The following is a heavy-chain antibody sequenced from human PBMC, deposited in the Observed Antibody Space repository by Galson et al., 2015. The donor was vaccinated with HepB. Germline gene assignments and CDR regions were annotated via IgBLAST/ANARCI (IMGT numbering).Heavy chain of an antibody. V-gene: IGHV5-51*01. CDR2: IYPDDSDT. J-gene: IGHJ4*02. CDR3: ARATRYCDGDACYPDY. D-gene: IGHD2-21*01. Sequence: QSGAEVKKPGESLKISCKGSGYNFPIYWIAWVRQMPGKGLEWMGIIYPDDSDTRYGPSFQGPVTISADKSTSTAYLHWRSLKASDTAMYYCARATRYCDGDACYPDYWGQGTLVTVSS. CDR1: GYNFPIYW.